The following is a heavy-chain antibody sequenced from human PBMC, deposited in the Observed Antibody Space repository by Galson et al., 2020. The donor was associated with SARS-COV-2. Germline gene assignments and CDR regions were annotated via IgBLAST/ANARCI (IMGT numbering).Heavy chain of an antibody. CDR2: VYPSGTT. D-gene: IGHD3-22*01. Sequence: ETLSLTCTVSGYSVSTTNYWGWVRQPPGRGLEWIGSVYPSGTTYYNPSLKSRVPISVDTSKNQFSLRLDSVTAADTALYYCARQGVNMIVLVTVPGWYFDLWGRGTLVTVSS. J-gene: IGHJ2*01. CDR1: GYSVSTTNY. V-gene: IGHV4-38-2*02. CDR3: ARQGVNMIVLVTVPGWYFDL.